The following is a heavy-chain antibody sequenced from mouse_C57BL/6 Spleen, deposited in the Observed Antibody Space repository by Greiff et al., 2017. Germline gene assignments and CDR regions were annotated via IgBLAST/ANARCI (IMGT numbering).Heavy chain of an antibody. Sequence: EVKLEESGPGLVKPSQSLSLTCSVTGYSITSGYYWNCLRQFPGNKLEWMGYISYDGSNNYNPSLKNRISITRDTAKNQFFLKLNSVTTEDTATYYCAILTTAYYFDYWGQGTTLTVSS. J-gene: IGHJ2*01. D-gene: IGHD1-2*01. V-gene: IGHV3-6*01. CDR3: AILTTAYYFDY. CDR2: ISYDGSN. CDR1: GYSITSGYY.